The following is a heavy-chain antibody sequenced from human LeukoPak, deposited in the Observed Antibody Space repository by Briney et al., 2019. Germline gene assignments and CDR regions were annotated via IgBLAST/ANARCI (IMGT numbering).Heavy chain of an antibody. CDR2: ISACNGNT. CDR1: GYTFTSYG. D-gene: IGHD3-22*01. J-gene: IGHJ3*02. V-gene: IGHV1-18*01. CDR3: AREASTMIVAPTDAFDI. Sequence: ASVKVSCKASGYTFTSYGISWVRQAPGQGLEWMGWISACNGNTNYAQKLQGRVTMTTDTSTSTAYMELRSLRSDDTAVYYCAREASTMIVAPTDAFDIWGQGTMVTVSS.